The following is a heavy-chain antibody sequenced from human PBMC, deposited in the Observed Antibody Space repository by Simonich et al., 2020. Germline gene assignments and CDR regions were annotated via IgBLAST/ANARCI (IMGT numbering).Heavy chain of an antibody. CDR2: ISSNDSTI. D-gene: IGHD5-12*01. V-gene: IGHV3-48*03. CDR3: AREKWLRFAFDI. Sequence: PGVSLRLSCAASGFTFSSYEMNLVRQAPGKGLEWVSYISSNDSTIYYADSVKGRFTISRDNAKNSLYLQMTSLRAEDTAVYYCAREKWLRFAFDIWGQGTMVTVSS. J-gene: IGHJ3*02. CDR1: GFTFSSYE.